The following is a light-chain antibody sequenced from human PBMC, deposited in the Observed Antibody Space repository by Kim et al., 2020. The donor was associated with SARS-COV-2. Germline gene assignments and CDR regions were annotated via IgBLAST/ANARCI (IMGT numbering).Light chain of an antibody. J-gene: IGLJ3*02. Sequence: SYELTQPPSVSLAPGETARITCGGNKIGDINVHWYQQRPGQAPVLVLSDDTDRPSGIPERFSGSNSGNTATLTINRVEAVDEADYYCQVWDGSSDHCVFGGGTQLTVL. CDR3: QVWDGSSDHCV. CDR1: KIGDIN. CDR2: DDT. V-gene: IGLV3-21*02.